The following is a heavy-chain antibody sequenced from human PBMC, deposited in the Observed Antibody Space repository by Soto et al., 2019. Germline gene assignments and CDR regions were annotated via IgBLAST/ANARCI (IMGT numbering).Heavy chain of an antibody. D-gene: IGHD3-10*01. J-gene: IGHJ6*02. V-gene: IGHV3-33*01. CDR3: ASDGAMVRGLDYDYGMDV. Sequence: QVQLVESGGGVVQPGRSLRLSCAASGFTFSSYGMHWVRQAPGKGLEWVAVIWYDGSNKYYADSVKGRFTISRDNSKHTLYLQMNSLRAEDTAVYYCASDGAMVRGLDYDYGMDVLGQGTPVPVSS. CDR2: IWYDGSNK. CDR1: GFTFSSYG.